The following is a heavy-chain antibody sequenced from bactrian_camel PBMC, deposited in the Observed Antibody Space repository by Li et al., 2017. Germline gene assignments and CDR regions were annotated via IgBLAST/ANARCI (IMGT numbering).Heavy chain of an antibody. Sequence: DVQLVESGGGLVQPGGSLRLSCAASGFTFSRHYMSWLRQAPGKGLEWVSRITTGGGSIYYADSVKGRFTISRDNAKNTVYLQMNNLQSDDTSLHYCATNTVTDGVAEFSFWGQGTQVTVS. D-gene: IGHD2*01. CDR2: ITTGGGSI. J-gene: IGHJ6*01. CDR1: GFTFSRHY. V-gene: IGHV3S40*01. CDR3: ATNTVTDGVAEFSF.